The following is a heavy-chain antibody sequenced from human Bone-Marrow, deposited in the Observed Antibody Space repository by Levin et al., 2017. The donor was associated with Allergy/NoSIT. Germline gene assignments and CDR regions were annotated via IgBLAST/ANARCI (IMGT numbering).Heavy chain of an antibody. V-gene: IGHV3-21*01. D-gene: IGHD3-3*01. J-gene: IGHJ6*03. Sequence: PGESLKISCAASGFTFSSYSMNWVRQAPGKGLEWVSSISSSSSYIYYADSVKGRFTISRDNAKNSLYLQMNSLRAEDTAVYYCARDLESFGVVIPNMDVWGKGTTVTVSS. CDR3: ARDLESFGVVIPNMDV. CDR2: ISSSSSYI. CDR1: GFTFSSYS.